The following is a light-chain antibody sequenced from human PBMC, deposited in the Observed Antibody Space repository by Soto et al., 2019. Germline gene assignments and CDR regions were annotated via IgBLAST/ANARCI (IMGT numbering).Light chain of an antibody. Sequence: EFVLRQSPGTLSLSPGERATLSCRASQTVRNNYLAWYQQKPGQAPRLLIYDASSRATGIPARFSGSGSGTDFSLTISSLEPEDFAVYYCQQYGSSPRTFGQGTKVDI. V-gene: IGKV3-20*01. J-gene: IGKJ1*01. CDR3: QQYGSSPRT. CDR2: DAS. CDR1: QTVRNNY.